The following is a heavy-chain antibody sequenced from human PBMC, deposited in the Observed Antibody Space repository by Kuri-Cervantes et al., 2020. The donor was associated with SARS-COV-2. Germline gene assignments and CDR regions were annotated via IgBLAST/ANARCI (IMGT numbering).Heavy chain of an antibody. V-gene: IGHV3-48*03. Sequence: GESLKISCTVSGFIFSSFEMNWIRPVPGKGLEWVSYISSSGGKIYYADSVKGRFTVSRDNAENSLYLEMNSLRPEDTGVYYCARVSGDPYYFDYRGQGTLVTVSS. J-gene: IGHJ4*02. CDR3: ARVSGDPYYFDY. CDR2: ISSSGGKI. D-gene: IGHD2-21*02. CDR1: GFIFSSFE.